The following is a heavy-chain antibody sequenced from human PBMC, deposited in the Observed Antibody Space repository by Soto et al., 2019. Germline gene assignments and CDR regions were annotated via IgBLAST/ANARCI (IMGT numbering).Heavy chain of an antibody. V-gene: IGHV3-21*01. Sequence: PGGSLRLSCAASGFTFSSYSMNWVRQAPGKGLEWVSSISSSSSYIYYADSVKGRFTISRDNAKNSLYLQMNSLRAEDTAVYYCARVVVVAGKNFDYWGQGTLVTVSS. CDR3: ARVVVVAGKNFDY. CDR2: ISSSSSYI. J-gene: IGHJ4*02. D-gene: IGHD2-15*01. CDR1: GFTFSSYS.